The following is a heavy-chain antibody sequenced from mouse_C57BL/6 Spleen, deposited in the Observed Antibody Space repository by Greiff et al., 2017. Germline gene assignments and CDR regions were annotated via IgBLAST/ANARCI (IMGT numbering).Heavy chain of an antibody. J-gene: IGHJ4*01. V-gene: IGHV1-53*01. CDR3: ARQLRLGDAMDD. D-gene: IGHD3-2*02. CDR2: INPSNGGT. Sequence: QVQLQQPGTELVKPGASVKLSCKASGYTFPSYWMHWVKQRPGQGLEWIGNINPSNGGTNYNEKFKSKATLTVDKSSSTAYMQLSSLTSEDSAVYSCARQLRLGDAMDDWGQGTSLTVSS. CDR1: GYTFPSYW.